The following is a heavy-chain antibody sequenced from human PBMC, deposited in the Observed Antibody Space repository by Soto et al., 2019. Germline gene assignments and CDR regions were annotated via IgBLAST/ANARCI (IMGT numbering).Heavy chain of an antibody. CDR3: AVLQQLVLAFDI. CDR1: GYTFTSYY. D-gene: IGHD6-13*01. CDR2: INPSGGST. V-gene: IGHV1-46*03. Sequence: ASVKVSCKASGYTFTSYYMHWVRQAPGQGLEWMGIINPSGGSTSYAQKFQGRVTMTRDTSTSTVYMELSSLRSEDTAVYYCAVLQQLVLAFDIWGQGTMVTVSS. J-gene: IGHJ3*02.